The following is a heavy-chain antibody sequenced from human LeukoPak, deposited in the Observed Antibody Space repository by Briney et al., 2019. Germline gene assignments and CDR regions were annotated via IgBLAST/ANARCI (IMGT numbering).Heavy chain of an antibody. J-gene: IGHJ4*02. CDR3: AKWGHNGYTLLDC. CDR1: GFTFSSCA. D-gene: IGHD3-16*01. V-gene: IGHV3-23*01. CDR2: ITNSGGAT. Sequence: GGSLRLSCAASGFTFSSCAMDWVRQAPGKGLEWVSTITNSGGATYYADSVKGRFTVSRDNSQNTLYLQMNSLRADDTAIYYCAKWGHNGYTLLDCCGQGTLVTVSS.